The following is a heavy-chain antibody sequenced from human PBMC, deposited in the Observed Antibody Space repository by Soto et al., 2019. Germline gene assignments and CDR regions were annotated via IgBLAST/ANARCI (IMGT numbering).Heavy chain of an antibody. Sequence: GGSLRLSCAASGFTFSSYAMHWVRQAPGKGLEWVAVISYDGSNKYYADSVKGRFTISRDNSKNTLYLQMNSLRAEDTAVYYCARGQPLYCSSTSCSYDAFDIWGQGTMVTVSS. CDR1: GFTFSSYA. CDR3: ARGQPLYCSSTSCSYDAFDI. J-gene: IGHJ3*02. CDR2: ISYDGSNK. V-gene: IGHV3-30-3*01. D-gene: IGHD2-2*01.